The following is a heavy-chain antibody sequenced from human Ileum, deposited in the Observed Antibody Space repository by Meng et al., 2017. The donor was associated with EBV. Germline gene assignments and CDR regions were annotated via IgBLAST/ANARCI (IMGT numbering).Heavy chain of an antibody. CDR1: GDSISSDIW. D-gene: IGHD1-7*01. Sequence: QVQLKESGPGLVKPSGTRSLTCTVPGDSISSDIWWSWVRQPPGKGLEWIGEVYHRGDTNYNPSLKSRVDISVDKSKNQFYLSLFSVTAADTAVYYCGRDQGRELINHWGQGTLVTVSS. V-gene: IGHV4-4*02. CDR2: VYHRGDT. CDR3: GRDQGRELINH. J-gene: IGHJ4*02.